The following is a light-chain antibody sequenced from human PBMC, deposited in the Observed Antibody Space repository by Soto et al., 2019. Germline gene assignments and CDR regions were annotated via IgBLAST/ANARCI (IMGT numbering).Light chain of an antibody. J-gene: IGLJ1*01. V-gene: IGLV2-8*01. CDR1: SSDVGTHNY. CDR3: FSFTTTSTHV. Sequence: QSVLTQPPSASGSPGQSVTISCTGTSSDVGTHNYVSWYQQHPGKAPKLMIYEVSKRPSGVPDRFSGSKSGNTASLTVSGLQAEDEAEYFCFSFTTTSTHVFGTGTKVTVL. CDR2: EVS.